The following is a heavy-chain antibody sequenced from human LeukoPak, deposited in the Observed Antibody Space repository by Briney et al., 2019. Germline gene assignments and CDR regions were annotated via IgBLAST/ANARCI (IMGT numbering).Heavy chain of an antibody. J-gene: IGHJ3*02. CDR3: AKGRGAFDI. CDR2: ISNDGSNK. V-gene: IGHV3-30*18. CDR1: GFTFSSYG. Sequence: GGSPRLSCAASGFTFSSYGMHWVRQAPGKGLEWVAVISNDGSNKYYADSVKGRFTISRDNSKNTLYLQMNSLRAEDTAVYYCAKGRGAFDIWGPGTMVTVSS. D-gene: IGHD3-10*01.